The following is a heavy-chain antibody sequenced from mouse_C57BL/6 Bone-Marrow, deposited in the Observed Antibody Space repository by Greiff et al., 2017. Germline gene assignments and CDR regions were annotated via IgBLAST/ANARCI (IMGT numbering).Heavy chain of an antibody. J-gene: IGHJ2*01. Sequence: QVQLQQPGAELVKPGASVKLSCKASGYTFTSYWMHWVKQRPGQGLEWIGMIHPNSGSTNYNEKFKGKATLTVDKSSSTAYMHLSSLTSEDSAVYYCARGLWFFDYWGQGTTLTVSS. V-gene: IGHV1-64*01. CDR2: IHPNSGST. CDR1: GYTFTSYW. CDR3: ARGLWFFDY. D-gene: IGHD2-2*01.